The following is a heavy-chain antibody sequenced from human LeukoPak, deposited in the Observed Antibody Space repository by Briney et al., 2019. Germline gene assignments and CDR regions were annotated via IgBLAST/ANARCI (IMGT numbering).Heavy chain of an antibody. V-gene: IGHV1-18*01. CDR3: ARDGPSYSCVQVGYYYGMDV. Sequence: ASVKVSCKASGYTFTSYGISWVRQAPGQGLEWMGWISAYNGNTNYAQKLQGRVTMTTDTSTSTAYMELRSLRSDDTAVYYCARDGPSYSCVQVGYYYGMDVWGQGTTVTVSS. J-gene: IGHJ6*02. CDR2: ISAYNGNT. D-gene: IGHD5-18*01. CDR1: GYTFTSYG.